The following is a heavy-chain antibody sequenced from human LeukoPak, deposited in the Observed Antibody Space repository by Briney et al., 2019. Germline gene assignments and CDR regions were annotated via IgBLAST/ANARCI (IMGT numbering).Heavy chain of an antibody. CDR2: IGGSDGST. Sequence: PGGSLRLSCAASGFTFSSYAMSWVRQAPEKGLEWVSTIGGSDGSTDYADSVKGRFTISRDNFKNTLSLQMKSLGAEDTAVYYCAKEPGYSIGWGIDYWGQGTLVTVSS. CDR3: AKEPGYSIGWGIDY. J-gene: IGHJ4*02. V-gene: IGHV3-23*01. CDR1: GFTFSSYA. D-gene: IGHD6-19*01.